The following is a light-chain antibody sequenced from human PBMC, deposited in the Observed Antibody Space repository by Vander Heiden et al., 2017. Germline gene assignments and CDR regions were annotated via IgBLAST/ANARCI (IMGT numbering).Light chain of an antibody. Sequence: QSVLTQPPSASGTPGQRVPISCSGSSSNVGSNNVNWYQHRTGTAPKLLIYSNNRRTSGVPDRFSGSKSGTSASLAISGLQAEEGADYYCAAWDASLNGVVFGGGTKLTVL. CDR1: SSNVGSNN. V-gene: IGLV1-44*01. CDR3: AAWDASLNGVV. J-gene: IGLJ2*01. CDR2: SNN.